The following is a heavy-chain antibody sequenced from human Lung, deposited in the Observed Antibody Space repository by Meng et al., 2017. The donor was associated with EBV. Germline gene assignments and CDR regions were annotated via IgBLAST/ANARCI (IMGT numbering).Heavy chain of an antibody. Sequence: QVQLQRSGPVLVNPSQTLSPTCVSSAVSVSSSSSAWTWIRQSPSRVLEWLGRTYYRSKWYNDYAVFVKSRITINPDTSKYQFSLQLNSVTPVDTAVYYRASGATSVFDLWGRGTLVTVSS. V-gene: IGHV6-1*01. J-gene: IGHJ2*01. CDR2: TYYRSKWYN. D-gene: IGHD3-16*01. CDR1: AVSVSSSSSA. CDR3: ASGATSVFDL.